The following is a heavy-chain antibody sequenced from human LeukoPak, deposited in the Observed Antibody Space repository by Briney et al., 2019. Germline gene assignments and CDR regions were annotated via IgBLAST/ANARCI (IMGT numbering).Heavy chain of an antibody. V-gene: IGHV1-46*02. Sequence: GASVKVSCKASGYNFNDYYIYWARQAPGHGLESMGYIHPDGGSTNYAQKFQGRVTMTSDMSTNTVYMELRSLRSEDTAMYYCARAFNSIQPLDYWGQGTLVTVSS. J-gene: IGHJ4*02. CDR2: IHPDGGST. CDR1: GYNFNDYY. D-gene: IGHD4-11*01. CDR3: ARAFNSIQPLDY.